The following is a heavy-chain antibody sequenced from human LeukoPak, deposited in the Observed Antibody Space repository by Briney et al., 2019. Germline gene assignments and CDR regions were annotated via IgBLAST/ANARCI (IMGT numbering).Heavy chain of an antibody. J-gene: IGHJ4*02. V-gene: IGHV3-7*01. CDR3: AREPFWSGYYSNLHFDY. D-gene: IGHD3-3*01. CDR2: IKQDGTEK. Sequence: GGSLRLSCAASGFTLSNHWMIWVRQAPGKGLECVANIKQDGTEKYYLDSVKGRFTISRDNAKNSLYLQMNSLRAEDTAVYYCAREPFWSGYYSNLHFDYWGQGTLVTVSS. CDR1: GFTLSNHW.